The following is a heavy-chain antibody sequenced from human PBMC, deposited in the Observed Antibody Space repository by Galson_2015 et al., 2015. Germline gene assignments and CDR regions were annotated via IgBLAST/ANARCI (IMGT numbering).Heavy chain of an antibody. CDR2: ISPNSGDA. V-gene: IGHV1-2*04. CDR3: ARLRDDFGDDGVRRCWYFDL. D-gene: IGHD4-17*01. J-gene: IGHJ2*01. Sequence: SVKVSCKASGYTFTDYHIHWVRQAPGQGLEWMGSISPNSGDATYAQRFQGWVTMTRDPSINTGYMELRRLKTHDTAVYYCARLRDDFGDDGVRRCWYFDLWGRGTLVTVSS. CDR1: GYTFTDYH.